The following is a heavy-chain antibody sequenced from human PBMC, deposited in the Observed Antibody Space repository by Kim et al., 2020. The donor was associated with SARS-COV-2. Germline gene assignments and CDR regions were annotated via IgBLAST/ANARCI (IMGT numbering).Heavy chain of an antibody. CDR1: GFTFSDYY. V-gene: IGHV3-11*06. CDR3: ARDLTFYDSSGYLDY. CDR2: ISSSSSYT. Sequence: GGSLRLSCAASGFTFSDYYMSWIRQAPGKGLEWVSYISSSSSYTNYADSVKGRFTISRDNAKNSLYLQMNSLRAEDTAVYYCARDLTFYDSSGYLDYWGQGTLVTVSS. J-gene: IGHJ4*02. D-gene: IGHD3-22*01.